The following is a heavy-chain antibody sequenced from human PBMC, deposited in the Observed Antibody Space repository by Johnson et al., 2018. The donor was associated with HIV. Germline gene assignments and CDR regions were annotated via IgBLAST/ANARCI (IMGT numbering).Heavy chain of an antibody. D-gene: IGHD5/OR15-5a*01. V-gene: IGHV3-7*05. J-gene: IGHJ3*01. CDR1: RSSFSTYW. CDR3: ARDVYAGAHEN. Sequence: EQLEESGGGLVQPGGSLKLSCAASRSSFSTYWMAWVRQAPGKRLEWLTNIRQDGNEINYADSVKGRFTISRDNAKNSLYLQMNSLRAEDTAVYYCARDVYAGAHENWGQGTRVTVSS. CDR2: IRQDGNEI.